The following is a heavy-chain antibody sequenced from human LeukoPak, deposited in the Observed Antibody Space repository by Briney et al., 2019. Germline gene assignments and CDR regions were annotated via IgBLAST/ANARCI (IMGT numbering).Heavy chain of an antibody. CDR3: ARDQEGFDY. CDR1: GYTFTSYY. J-gene: IGHJ4*02. V-gene: IGHV1-46*01. Sequence: ASVKVSCKASGYTFTSYYIHWVRQAPGQGLEWMGMIYPRDGSTSYAQKFQGRVTVTRDTSTSTVHMELSGLRSEDTTVYYCARDQEGFDYWGQGTLVTVSS. CDR2: IYPRDGST.